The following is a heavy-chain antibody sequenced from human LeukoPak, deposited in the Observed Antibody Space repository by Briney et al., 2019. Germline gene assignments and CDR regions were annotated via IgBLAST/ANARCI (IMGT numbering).Heavy chain of an antibody. J-gene: IGHJ6*02. CDR3: ARDRELGV. CDR1: GGSISIFY. Sequence: SETLSLTCTVSGGSISIFYWSWIRQSPGKGLEWIGYIYDSVNANYNPSLKSRVTISVDMSRNQFPLKPNSVTAADTAIYYCARDRELGVWGQGTTVTVSS. CDR2: IYDSVNA. D-gene: IGHD1-26*01. V-gene: IGHV4-59*01.